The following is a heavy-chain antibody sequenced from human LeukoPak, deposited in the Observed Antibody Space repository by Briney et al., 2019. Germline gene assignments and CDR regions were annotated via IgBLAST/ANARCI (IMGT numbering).Heavy chain of an antibody. CDR3: ARGGDSSGYYPFDY. J-gene: IGHJ4*02. D-gene: IGHD3-22*01. Sequence: ASVKVSCKASGYTFTGYYMHWVRQAPGQGLEWMGWINPNSGGTNYAQKFQGRVTMTRDTSISPAYMELSRLRSDDTAVYYCARGGDSSGYYPFDYWGQGTLVTVSS. CDR1: GYTFTGYY. CDR2: INPNSGGT. V-gene: IGHV1-2*02.